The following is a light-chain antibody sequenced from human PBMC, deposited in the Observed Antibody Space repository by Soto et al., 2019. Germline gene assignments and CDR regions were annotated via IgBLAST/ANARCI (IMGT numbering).Light chain of an antibody. J-gene: IGKJ1*01. Sequence: DIVMTQSPDSLAVSLGERATINCKSSQSILYSSNNKNHLAWYQQRAGQPPKLLIYWASTRESGVPDRFSGSGSGTDSTLTISSLQAEDVAVYYCQQYYTTPLTFGQGTKVEIK. CDR3: QQYYTTPLT. CDR2: WAS. CDR1: QSILYSSNNKNH. V-gene: IGKV4-1*01.